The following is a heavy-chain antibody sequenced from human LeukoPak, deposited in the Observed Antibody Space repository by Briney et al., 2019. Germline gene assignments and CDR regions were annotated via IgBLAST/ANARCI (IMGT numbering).Heavy chain of an antibody. Sequence: GGSLRLSCAASGFTFSSYSMNWVRQAPGKGLEWVAYISSRSSTVYYADFVKGRFRISRDNARNSLYLQMNSLRGEDTAIYYCARDQGVSGYVFGYWGQGNLVTVSS. D-gene: IGHD6-19*01. CDR2: ISSRSSTV. V-gene: IGHV3-48*04. J-gene: IGHJ4*02. CDR1: GFTFSSYS. CDR3: ARDQGVSGYVFGY.